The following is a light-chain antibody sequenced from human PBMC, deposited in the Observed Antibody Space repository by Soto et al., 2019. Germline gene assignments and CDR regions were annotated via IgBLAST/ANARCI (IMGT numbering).Light chain of an antibody. CDR3: QHYDRSPPVT. CDR1: QSIDTNW. J-gene: IGKJ5*01. V-gene: IGKV3-20*01. Sequence: EIVLTQSPGTLSLSPGENASFSCRASQSIDTNWLAWYQQRPGQPPRLLIYGASSGATGIPDRFSGSGSGAGFTLTISSLEPEDFAVYYCQHYDRSPPVTFGQGTRLEIK. CDR2: GAS.